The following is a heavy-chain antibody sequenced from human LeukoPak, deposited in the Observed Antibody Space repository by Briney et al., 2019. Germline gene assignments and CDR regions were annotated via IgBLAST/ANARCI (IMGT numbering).Heavy chain of an antibody. CDR2: IYHSGST. V-gene: IGHV4-38-2*01. J-gene: IGHJ4*02. Sequence: PSETLSLTCAVSGYSITSGYYWAWIRQPPGKGLEWIGNIYHSGSTYYNPSLKSRVTVSVDTSKNQFSLKLSSVTAADTAVYYCARRYGNYFFDYWGQGTLVTVSS. CDR1: GYSITSGYY. D-gene: IGHD4-11*01. CDR3: ARRYGNYFFDY.